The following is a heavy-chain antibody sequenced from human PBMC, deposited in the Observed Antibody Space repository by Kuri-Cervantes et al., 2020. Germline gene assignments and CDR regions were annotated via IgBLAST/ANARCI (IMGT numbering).Heavy chain of an antibody. J-gene: IGHJ4*02. D-gene: IGHD3-10*01. CDR3: ARDEAGSGSYYKD. Sequence: ASVKVSCKASGYTFTSYDINWVRQATGQGLEWMGWMNPNSGNTGYAQKFQGRVTMTRNTSISTAYMELSSLRSDDTAVYYCARDEAGSGSYYKDWGQGTLVTVSS. V-gene: IGHV1-8*01. CDR2: MNPNSGNT. CDR1: GYTFTSYD.